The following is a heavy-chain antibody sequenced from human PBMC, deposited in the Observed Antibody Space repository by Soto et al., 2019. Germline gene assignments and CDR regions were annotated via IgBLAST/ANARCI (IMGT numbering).Heavy chain of an antibody. Sequence: GGSLRLSCAVSGFTFSDYYMSWIRQAPGKGLEWVSYISSRGSSIYYADSVKGRFTISRDDAKNSLYLEMNSLRVEDTAVYYCTRDWGGLGYWGQGTLVTVSS. D-gene: IGHD3-10*01. V-gene: IGHV3-11*01. CDR1: GFTFSDYY. CDR2: ISSRGSSI. J-gene: IGHJ4*02. CDR3: TRDWGGLGY.